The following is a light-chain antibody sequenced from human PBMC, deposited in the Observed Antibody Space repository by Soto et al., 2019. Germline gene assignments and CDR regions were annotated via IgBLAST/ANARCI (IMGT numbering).Light chain of an antibody. CDR2: GAS. V-gene: IGKV3-15*01. CDR3: QQYRNWPLT. Sequence: MTQSPSTLSASVGDRVTITCRASESVSSSLAWYQHKPGQSPRLLIYGASTRATNIAARFSGSGSGTEFTLTISSLQSEDFAVYYCQQYRNWPLTFGGGTKVDIK. J-gene: IGKJ4*01. CDR1: ESVSSS.